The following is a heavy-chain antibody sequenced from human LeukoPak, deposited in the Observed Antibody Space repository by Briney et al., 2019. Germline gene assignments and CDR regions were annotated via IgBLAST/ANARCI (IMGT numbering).Heavy chain of an antibody. Sequence: PSETLSLTCAVYGGSISSYYWSWIRQPPGKGLEWIGYIYYSGSTNYNPSLKSRVTMSVDTSKNQFSLKLSSVTAADTAVYYCAREQTTVTMNWFDPWGQGTLVTVSS. CDR3: AREQTTVTMNWFDP. D-gene: IGHD4-17*01. J-gene: IGHJ5*02. CDR1: GGSISSYY. V-gene: IGHV4-59*01. CDR2: IYYSGST.